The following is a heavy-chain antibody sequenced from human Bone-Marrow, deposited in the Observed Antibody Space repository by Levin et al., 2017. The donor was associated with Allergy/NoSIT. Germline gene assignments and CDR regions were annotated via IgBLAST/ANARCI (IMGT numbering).Heavy chain of an antibody. D-gene: IGHD3-3*01. CDR1: GFIFRSFG. J-gene: IGHJ4*01. CDR2: ISNDDTTE. V-gene: IGHV3-30*03. Sequence: GESLKISCVASGFIFRSFGIHWVRQAPGKGLEWVALISNDDTTEFYADSVKGRFTISRDNSKDTAFLQMKSLRADDTGVYYCARSTPRGIYDPGVFWGQGTPVTVSS. CDR3: ARSTPRGIYDPGVF.